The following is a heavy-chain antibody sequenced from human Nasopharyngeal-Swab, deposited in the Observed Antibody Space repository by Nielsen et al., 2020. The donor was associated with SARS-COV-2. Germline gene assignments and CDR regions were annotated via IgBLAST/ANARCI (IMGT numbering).Heavy chain of an antibody. V-gene: IGHV4-31*03. Sequence: LRLSCTVSGASIRSGGYYWSWIRQHPGKGLEWIGYIYYSGNTYYNPSLKSRVTISVDTSKNQFFLKVDSVTAADTVVYYCATTDRDGWGYFHYWGQGTLVTVSS. D-gene: IGHD3-16*01. CDR2: IYYSGNT. CDR1: GASIRSGGYY. CDR3: ATTDRDGWGYFHY. J-gene: IGHJ4*02.